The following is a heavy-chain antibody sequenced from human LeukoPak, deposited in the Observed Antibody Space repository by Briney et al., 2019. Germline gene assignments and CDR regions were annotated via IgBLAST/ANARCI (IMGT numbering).Heavy chain of an antibody. CDR1: GFTFSSYA. CDR2: ISGSGGST. CDR3: AKDLRYDYVWGSPAFDI. D-gene: IGHD3-16*01. J-gene: IGHJ3*02. Sequence: GGSLRLSCAASGFTFSSYAMSWVRQAPGKGLEWVSAISGSGGSTYYADSVKGRFTISRDNSKNTLYLQMNSLRAEDTAVYYCAKDLRYDYVWGSPAFDIWGQGTMVTVSS. V-gene: IGHV3-23*01.